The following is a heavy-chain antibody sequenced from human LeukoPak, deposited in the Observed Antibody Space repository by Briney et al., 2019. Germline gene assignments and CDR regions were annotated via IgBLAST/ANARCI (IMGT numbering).Heavy chain of an antibody. CDR1: GITFSDYY. CDR2: ISSSGSTI. V-gene: IGHV3-11*04. Sequence: GGSLRLSCAASGITFSDYYMSWIRQAPGKGQEWVSYISSSGSTIYYTDSVKGRFTVSRDNAKNSLYLQMNSLRTEDTAVYYCARGQDYSYYYYMDVWGKGTTVTVSS. CDR3: ARGQDYSYYYYMDV. J-gene: IGHJ6*03.